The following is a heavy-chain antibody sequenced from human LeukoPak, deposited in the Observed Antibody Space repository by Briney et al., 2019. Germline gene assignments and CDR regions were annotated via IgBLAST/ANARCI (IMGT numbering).Heavy chain of an antibody. Sequence: GGSLRLSCAASGFTFSSYGMHWVRQAPGKGLEWVAVIWYDGSNKYYADSVKGRFTISRDNAMNSLYLQMNSLRAEDTAIYYCARSLPYGTTWYGRSDFWGQGTLVTVSS. CDR3: ARSLPYGTTWYGRSDF. J-gene: IGHJ4*02. D-gene: IGHD6-13*01. CDR1: GFTFSSYG. CDR2: IWYDGSNK. V-gene: IGHV3-33*01.